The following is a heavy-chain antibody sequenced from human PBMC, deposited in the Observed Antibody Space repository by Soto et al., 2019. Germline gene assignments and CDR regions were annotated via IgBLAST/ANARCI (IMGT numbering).Heavy chain of an antibody. CDR1: GFTFSNAW. CDR2: IKSKTDGGTT. Sequence: GGSLRLSCAASGFTFSNAWMNWVRQAPGKGLEWVGRIKSKTDGGTTDYAAPVKGRFTISRDDSKNTLYLQMNSLKTEDTAVYYCSFPDYYDSSGYKRSWGQGTLVTVSS. D-gene: IGHD3-22*01. CDR3: SFPDYYDSSGYKRS. V-gene: IGHV3-15*07. J-gene: IGHJ5*02.